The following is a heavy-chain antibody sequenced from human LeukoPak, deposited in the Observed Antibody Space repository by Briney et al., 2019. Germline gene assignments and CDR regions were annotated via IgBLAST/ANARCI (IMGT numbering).Heavy chain of an antibody. Sequence: QSGGSLRLSCAASGFTFSSYEMNWVRQAPGKGLEWVSYISSSGSTIYYADSVKGRSTISRDNAKNSLYLQMNSLRAEDTAVYYCARDEITMVRGVNYYYYMDVWGKGTTVTVSS. J-gene: IGHJ6*03. CDR2: ISSSGSTI. CDR1: GFTFSSYE. D-gene: IGHD3-10*01. V-gene: IGHV3-48*03. CDR3: ARDEITMVRGVNYYYYMDV.